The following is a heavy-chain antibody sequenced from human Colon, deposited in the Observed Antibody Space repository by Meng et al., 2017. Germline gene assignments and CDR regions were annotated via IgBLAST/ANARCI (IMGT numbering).Heavy chain of an antibody. CDR2: FSHSGTT. D-gene: IGHD1-26*01. CDR3: ARNGKWGFDY. CDR1: SGSISSSDW. Sequence: QVRMQESGPGLVKPSGTLSLTCAVSSGSISSSDWWSWVRLSPGKGLEWIGEFSHSGTTNYSPSLKSRSTISVDKSKSQFSLKLSSVTAADTAVYYCARNGKWGFDYWGQGTLVTVSS. V-gene: IGHV4-4*02. J-gene: IGHJ4*02.